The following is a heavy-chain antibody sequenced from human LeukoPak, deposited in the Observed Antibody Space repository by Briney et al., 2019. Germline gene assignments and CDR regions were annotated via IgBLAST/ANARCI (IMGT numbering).Heavy chain of an antibody. V-gene: IGHV3-15*01. Sequence: GGSLRLSCAVSGFTFSNVWMSWVRQAPGKGLEWVGCIKSKTDGGTTDYAAPVKGRFTISRDDSKNTLYLQMNSLKTEDTAVYYCTTQIDTWDPPLEWLPQTDYWGQGTLVTVSS. D-gene: IGHD3-3*01. CDR1: GFTFSNVW. J-gene: IGHJ4*02. CDR3: TTQIDTWDPPLEWLPQTDY. CDR2: IKSKTDGGTT.